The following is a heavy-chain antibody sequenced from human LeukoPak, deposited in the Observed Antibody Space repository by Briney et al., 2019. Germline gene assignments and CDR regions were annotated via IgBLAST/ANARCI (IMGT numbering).Heavy chain of an antibody. J-gene: IGHJ3*02. D-gene: IGHD3-3*01. Sequence: PSETLSLTCTVSGSPIGSYYWTWIRQPPGKTLEWIGYVYYSGSTYYNPSLKSRVTISVDTSKNQFSLKLSSVTAADTAVYYCATPSGRFLEWPHEAFDIWGQGTMVTVSS. V-gene: IGHV4-59*08. CDR1: GSPIGSYY. CDR2: VYYSGST. CDR3: ATPSGRFLEWPHEAFDI.